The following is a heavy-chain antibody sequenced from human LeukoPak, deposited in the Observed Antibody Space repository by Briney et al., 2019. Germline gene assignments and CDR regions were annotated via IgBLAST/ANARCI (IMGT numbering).Heavy chain of an antibody. CDR3: ARHGNYNFDY. V-gene: IGHV3-23*01. Sequence: GGSLRLSCGASGFTFGNYAMSWVRQAPGKGLEWVSAISGSGDETNYADSVKGRLTISRDNSKNTLFLQMNSLRAEDTAVYYCARHGNYNFDYWGQGTLVTVTS. D-gene: IGHD5-24*01. CDR1: GFTFGNYA. J-gene: IGHJ4*02. CDR2: ISGSGDET.